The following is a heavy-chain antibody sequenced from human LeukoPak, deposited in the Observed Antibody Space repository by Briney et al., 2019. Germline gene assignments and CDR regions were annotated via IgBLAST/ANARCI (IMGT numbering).Heavy chain of an antibody. Sequence: RSGGSLRLSCAASGFTFSSYSMNWVRQAPGKGLEWVSSISSSSSHIYYADSVKGRFTISRDNAKNSLYLQMNSLRAEDTAVYYCARGGRAWFGELSGGWPYYMDVWGKGTMVTVSS. D-gene: IGHD3-10*01. V-gene: IGHV3-21*01. CDR2: ISSSSSHI. CDR1: GFTFSSYS. CDR3: ARGGRAWFGELSGGWPYYMDV. J-gene: IGHJ6*03.